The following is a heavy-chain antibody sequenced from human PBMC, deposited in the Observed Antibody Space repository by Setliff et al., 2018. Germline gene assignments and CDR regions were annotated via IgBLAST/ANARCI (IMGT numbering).Heavy chain of an antibody. V-gene: IGHV3-30*07. CDR1: GGTFSSYG. Sequence: SCKASGGTFSSYGISWVRQAPGKGLEWVAVVSHEGSTKDYIDSVKGRFTISRDNAKNTLYLQMNSLRADDTAVYYCARAKGNDYSMDVWGKGTTVTVSS. J-gene: IGHJ6*03. CDR3: ARAKGNDYSMDV. CDR2: VSHEGSTK.